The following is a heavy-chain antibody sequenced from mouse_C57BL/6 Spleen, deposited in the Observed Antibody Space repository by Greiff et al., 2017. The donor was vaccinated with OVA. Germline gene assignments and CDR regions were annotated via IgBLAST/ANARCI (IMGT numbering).Heavy chain of an antibody. CDR3: AREDFGRYSNYDDY. V-gene: IGHV1-39*01. Sequence: QLQESGPELVKPGASVKISCKASGYSFTDYNMNWVKQSNGKSLEWIGVINPNYGTTSYNQKFKGKATLTVDQSSSTAYMQLNSLTSEDSAVYYCAREDFGRYSNYDDYWGQGTTLTVSS. CDR1: GYSFTDYN. J-gene: IGHJ2*01. CDR2: INPNYGTT. D-gene: IGHD2-5*01.